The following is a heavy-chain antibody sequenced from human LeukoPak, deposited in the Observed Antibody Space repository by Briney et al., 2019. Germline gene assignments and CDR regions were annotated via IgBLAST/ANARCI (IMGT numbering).Heavy chain of an antibody. CDR2: IYYSGST. D-gene: IGHD3-22*01. Sequence: PSETLSLTCTVSGDSISSSSYYWGWIRQPPGKGLEWIGSIYYSGSTYYNPSLKSRVTISVDLSKNHFSLKLSSVTAADTAVYYCARHGGYHSPIDYWGQGTLVTVSS. CDR3: ARHGGYHSPIDY. J-gene: IGHJ4*02. V-gene: IGHV4-39*01. CDR1: GDSISSSSYY.